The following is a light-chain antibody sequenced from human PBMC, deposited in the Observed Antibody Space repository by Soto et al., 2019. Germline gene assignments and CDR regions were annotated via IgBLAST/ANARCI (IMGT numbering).Light chain of an antibody. CDR3: QQYNSYWT. V-gene: IGKV1-5*01. CDR1: QSISSW. CDR2: DAA. J-gene: IGKJ1*01. Sequence: IQMTASPSSLSASVGDRVTITCRASQSISSWLAWYQQKPGKATKLLIYDAASLESGVPSRFSGSGSGKEFTLTISCLQPDEFATYYCQQYNSYWTFGQGTKGE.